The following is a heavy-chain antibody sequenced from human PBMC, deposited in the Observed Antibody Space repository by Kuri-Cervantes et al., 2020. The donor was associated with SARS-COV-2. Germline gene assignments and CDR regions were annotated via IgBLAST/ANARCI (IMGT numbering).Heavy chain of an antibody. J-gene: IGHJ6*03. Sequence: GESLKISCEVSGFLFSASAIHWVRQASGKGLEWVGRVRGKANNYATAYAASVKGRFTISRDDSKSIAYLQMNSLKTEDTAVYYCTRYDFWSGYYMDVWGKGTTVTVSS. V-gene: IGHV3-73*01. CDR3: TRYDFWSGYYMDV. CDR2: VRGKANNYAT. CDR1: GFLFSASA. D-gene: IGHD3-3*01.